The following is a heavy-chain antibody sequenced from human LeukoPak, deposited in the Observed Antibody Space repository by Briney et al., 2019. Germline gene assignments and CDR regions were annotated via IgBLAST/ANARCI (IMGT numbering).Heavy chain of an antibody. D-gene: IGHD3-9*01. CDR3: ARTYYDILTGYFYGMDV. J-gene: IGHJ6*04. V-gene: IGHV4-4*02. CDR2: IYHSGST. CDR1: GGSISSSNL. Sequence: PSETLSLTCAVSGGSISSSNLWSWVRQPPGKGLEWIGEIYHSGSTNYNPSLKSRVTISVDKSKNQFSLKLSSVTAADTAVYYCARTYYDILTGYFYGMDVWGKGTTVTVSS.